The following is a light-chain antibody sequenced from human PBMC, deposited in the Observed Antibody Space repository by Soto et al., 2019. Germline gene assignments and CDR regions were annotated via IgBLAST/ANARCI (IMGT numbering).Light chain of an antibody. CDR2: EVS. V-gene: IGLV2-14*01. J-gene: IGLJ3*02. CDR3: SAFTSSTTLA. Sequence: QSALTQPASVSGSPGQSIPISCTGTSSDIGGYNYVSWYQQHPGKAPKLMIYEVSNRPSGVSNRFSGSKSSNAASLTISGLQAEDEADYYCSAFTSSTTLAFGGGTKLTVL. CDR1: SSDIGGYNY.